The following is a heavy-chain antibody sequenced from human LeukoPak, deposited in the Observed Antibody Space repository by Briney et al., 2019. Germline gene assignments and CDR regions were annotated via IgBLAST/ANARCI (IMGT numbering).Heavy chain of an antibody. CDR2: FGAEDGET. Sequence: ASVKVSCKVSGYTLTELSMHWVRQAPGKGLEWMGGFGAEDGETIYAQTFQGRVTMTEDTSTDTAYMELSSLRSADTAAYYCATQKTPRRSLNWYIDLWGRGTLVTVSS. CDR3: ATQKTPRRSLNWYIDL. CDR1: GYTLTELS. D-gene: IGHD2-15*01. V-gene: IGHV1-24*01. J-gene: IGHJ2*01.